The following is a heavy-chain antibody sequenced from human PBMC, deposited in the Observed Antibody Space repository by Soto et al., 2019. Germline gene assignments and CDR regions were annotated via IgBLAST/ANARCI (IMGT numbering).Heavy chain of an antibody. CDR1: GGTFTNHA. D-gene: IGHD3-22*01. CDR2: IIPILGTI. CDR3: ARPKTYYYDSDTYYLNGFDY. Sequence: SVKVSCKASGGTFTNHAISWVRHAPGQGLEWMGVIIPILGTIKYAQKFQGRVRITADESTSTAYMDLSSLTFEDTAVYYCARPKTYYYDSDTYYLNGFDYWGQGTRVTVSS. J-gene: IGHJ4*02. V-gene: IGHV1-69*13.